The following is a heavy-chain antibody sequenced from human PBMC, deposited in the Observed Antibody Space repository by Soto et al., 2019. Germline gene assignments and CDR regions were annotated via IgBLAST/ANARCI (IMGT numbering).Heavy chain of an antibody. Sequence: EVRLAESGGGLIKPGGSGRLSCLASGPIFENAWMHWVRPAPGKGLEWLGRIKRRHDGGTKDYAAPVKGRVTISRDDSKNTAYLQISGLQTEDTGVYFCNTFWGEESGRPRHVDYWGQGTLVTVSS. V-gene: IGHV3-15*07. CDR3: NTFWGEESGRPRHVDY. D-gene: IGHD3-16*01. CDR2: IKRRHDGGTK. J-gene: IGHJ4*02. CDR1: GPIFENAW.